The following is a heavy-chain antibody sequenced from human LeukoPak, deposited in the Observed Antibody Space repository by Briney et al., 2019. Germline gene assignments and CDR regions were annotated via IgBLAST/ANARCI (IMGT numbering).Heavy chain of an antibody. D-gene: IGHD6-13*01. V-gene: IGHV3-33*01. CDR1: GFTFSSYG. J-gene: IGHJ4*02. Sequence: GGSLRLSCAASGFTFSSYGTHWVRQAPGKGLDWVAIIWFDGSNKYYADSVKGRFTISRDNSKNTLYLQMNSLRVEDTAVYYCARHPGYSSNCFDYWGQGTLVTVSS. CDR3: ARHPGYSSNCFDY. CDR2: IWFDGSNK.